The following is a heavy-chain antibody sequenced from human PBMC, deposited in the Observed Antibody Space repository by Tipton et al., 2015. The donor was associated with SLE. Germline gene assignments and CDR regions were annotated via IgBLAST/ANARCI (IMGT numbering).Heavy chain of an antibody. D-gene: IGHD1-26*01. V-gene: IGHV4-31*03. CDR1: GGSINSDEYY. J-gene: IGHJ3*01. CDR2: IFYSGTT. CDR3: ARSSAGELDDAFDF. Sequence: TLSLTCTFSGGSINSDEYYWNWIRQHPGKGLEWVGYIFYSGTTHYNPSLKSRVSISVDTSKNQFSLKVFSVTAADTAVYYCARSSAGELDDAFDFWGQGTMVTVSS.